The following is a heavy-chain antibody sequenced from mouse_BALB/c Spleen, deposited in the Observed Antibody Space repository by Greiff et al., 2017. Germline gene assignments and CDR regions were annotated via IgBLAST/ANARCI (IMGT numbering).Heavy chain of an antibody. J-gene: IGHJ4*01. CDR3: ARGENLLGYYAMDY. Sequence: VQLQQSGAELAKPGASVKMSCKASGYTFTSYWMHWVKQRPGQGLEWIGYINPSTGYTEYNQKFKDKATLTADKSSSTAYMQLSSLTSEDSAVYYCARGENLLGYYAMDYWGQGTSVTVSS. V-gene: IGHV1-7*01. CDR1: GYTFTSYW. CDR2: INPSTGYT.